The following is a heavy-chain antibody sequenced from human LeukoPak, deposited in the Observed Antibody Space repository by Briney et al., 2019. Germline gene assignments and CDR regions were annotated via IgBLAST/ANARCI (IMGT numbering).Heavy chain of an antibody. D-gene: IGHD2-15*01. Sequence: GGSLRLSCAASGFTFSSYGMHWVRQAPGKGLEWVAFIRYDGSNKYYADSVKGRFTISRDNSKNTLYLQMNSLRAEDTAVYYCARSVVAAAKFDYWGQGTLVTVSS. CDR1: GFTFSSYG. CDR2: IRYDGSNK. J-gene: IGHJ4*02. CDR3: ARSVVAAAKFDY. V-gene: IGHV3-30*02.